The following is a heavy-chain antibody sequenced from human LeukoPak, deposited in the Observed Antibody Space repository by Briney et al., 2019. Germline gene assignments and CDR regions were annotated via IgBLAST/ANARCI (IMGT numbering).Heavy chain of an antibody. CDR1: GGSFSGYY. V-gene: IGHV4-34*01. CDR2: INHSGSA. CDR3: ARDNDAFDI. J-gene: IGHJ3*02. Sequence: PSETLSLTCAVYGGSFSGYYWSWIRQTPGKGLEWIGEINHSGSADYNPSLKSRVTISVDTSKNQFSLKLSSVTAADTAVYYCARDNDAFDIWGQGTMVTVSS.